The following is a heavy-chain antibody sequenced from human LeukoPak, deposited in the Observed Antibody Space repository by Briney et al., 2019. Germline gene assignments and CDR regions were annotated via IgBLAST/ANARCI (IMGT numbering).Heavy chain of an antibody. CDR2: IYTSGST. V-gene: IGHV4-4*07. D-gene: IGHD2-2*01. Sequence: TSETLSLTCTVSGGSINNYYWSWIRQPAGKGLEWIGRIYTSGSTNYNPSLKSRVTISVDTSKNQFSLKLSSVTAADTAVYYCARYRVYCSSTSCSNDAFDIWGQGTMVTVSS. J-gene: IGHJ3*02. CDR3: ARYRVYCSSTSCSNDAFDI. CDR1: GGSINNYY.